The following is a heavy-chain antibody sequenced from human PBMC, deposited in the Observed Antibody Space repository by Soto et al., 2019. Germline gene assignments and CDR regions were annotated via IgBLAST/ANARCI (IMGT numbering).Heavy chain of an antibody. Sequence: EVQLVESGGGLVQPGGSLRLSCAASGFTFSSYNMNWVRQAPGKGLEWVSYISSSSSTIYYADSVKGRFTISRDNAKNSLYLQMNSLRAEDTAVYYCARGRYSSSWAKPEYYFDYWGQGTLVTVSS. CDR1: GFTFSSYN. D-gene: IGHD6-13*01. CDR3: ARGRYSSSWAKPEYYFDY. CDR2: ISSSSSTI. J-gene: IGHJ4*02. V-gene: IGHV3-48*01.